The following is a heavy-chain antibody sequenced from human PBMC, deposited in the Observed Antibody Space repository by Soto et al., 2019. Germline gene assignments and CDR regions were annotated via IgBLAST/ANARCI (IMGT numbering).Heavy chain of an antibody. D-gene: IGHD4-4*01. V-gene: IGHV4-34*01. J-gene: IGHJ4*02. Sequence: SETLSLTCAVNGGSLSDYYMSWIRRSPGKGLEWIGEISQSEGTNYNPSLKSRVTMSRDLSKNQFSLRLNSVTDADSAVYYCARGLDHSKIGYWGPGTLVTVSS. CDR1: GGSLSDYY. CDR3: ARGLDHSKIGY. CDR2: ISQSEGT.